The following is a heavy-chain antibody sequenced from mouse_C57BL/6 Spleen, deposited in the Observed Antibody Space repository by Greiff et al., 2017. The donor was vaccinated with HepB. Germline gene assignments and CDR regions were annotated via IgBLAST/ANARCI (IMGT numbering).Heavy chain of an antibody. J-gene: IGHJ3*01. CDR3: ARGGVYGSSLAWFAY. CDR1: GYTFTSYW. CDR2: INPSNGGT. V-gene: IGHV1-53*01. Sequence: QVQLQQPGTELVKPGASVKLSCKASGYTFTSYWMHWAKQRPGQGLEWIGNINPSNGGTNYNEKFKSKATLTVDKSSSTAYMQLSSLTSEDSAVYYCARGGVYGSSLAWFAYWGQGTLVTVSA. D-gene: IGHD1-1*01.